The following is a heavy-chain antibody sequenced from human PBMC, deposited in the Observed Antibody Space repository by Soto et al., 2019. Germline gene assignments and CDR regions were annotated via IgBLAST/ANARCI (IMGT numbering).Heavy chain of an antibody. D-gene: IGHD1-1*01. Sequence: ETLSLTCAVYGGFVTSGSYYWSWIRQPPGKGLEWIGEMSHSGGTHFNPSLKSRVTISVDTSRNQFTLKMSSVTAADTALYYCARVERGTATTVVDAFDIWGPGTMVTVSS. J-gene: IGHJ3*02. CDR3: ARVERGTATTVVDAFDI. CDR1: GGFVTSGSYY. CDR2: MSHSGGT. V-gene: IGHV4-34*01.